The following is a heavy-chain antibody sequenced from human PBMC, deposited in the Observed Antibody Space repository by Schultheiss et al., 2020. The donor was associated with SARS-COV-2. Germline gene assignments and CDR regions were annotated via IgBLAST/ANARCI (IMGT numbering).Heavy chain of an antibody. Sequence: ASVKVSFKASGYTFTGYYMHWVRQAPGQGLEWMGWINPNSGGTNYAQKFQGRVTMTRDTSISTAYMELSRLRSDDTAVYYCAREWGGTVTTTNWFDPWGQGTLVTVSS. CDR2: INPNSGGT. D-gene: IGHD4-17*01. CDR1: GYTFTGYY. CDR3: AREWGGTVTTTNWFDP. J-gene: IGHJ5*02. V-gene: IGHV1-2*02.